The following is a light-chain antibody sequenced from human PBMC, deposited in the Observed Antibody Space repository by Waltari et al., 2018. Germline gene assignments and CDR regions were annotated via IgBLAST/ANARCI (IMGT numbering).Light chain of an antibody. CDR2: DDR. Sequence: SYVLTQPPSVSVAPGQPARITCGGHNIGGKSVHWYQQKPGQAPVLVVYDDRDRPSGIPGRFSGSNSGNTATLTISRVEAGDEADYYCQVWDNTSDRVVFGGGTRLTVL. CDR3: QVWDNTSDRVV. J-gene: IGLJ2*01. V-gene: IGLV3-21*02. CDR1: NIGGKS.